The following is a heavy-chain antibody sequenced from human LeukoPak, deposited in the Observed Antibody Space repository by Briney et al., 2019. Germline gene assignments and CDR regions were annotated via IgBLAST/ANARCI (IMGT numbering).Heavy chain of an antibody. D-gene: IGHD2-15*01. CDR2: VYYSGST. CDR1: GDSNSSSSYY. CDR3: ARAAPSGQPDY. J-gene: IGHJ4*02. V-gene: IGHV4-39*07. Sequence: PSQTLSLTCTISGDSNSSSSYYWGWIRQPPGKGLEWIGRVYYSGSTYYNPSLKSRVTISVDTSKDQFSLKLSSGTAADTAVYYCARAAPSGQPDYWGQGTLVTVSS.